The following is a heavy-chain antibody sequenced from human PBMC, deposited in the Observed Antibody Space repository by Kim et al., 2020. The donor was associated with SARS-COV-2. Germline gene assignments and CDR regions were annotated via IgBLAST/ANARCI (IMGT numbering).Heavy chain of an antibody. CDR2: IYYSGGT. Sequence: SETLSLTCTVSGGSISSSSYYWGWIRQPPGKGLEWIGSIYYSGGTYYNPSLKSRVTISVDTSKNQFSLKLSSVTAADTAVYYCARQINTMVRGLDYWGQGTLVTVSS. CDR3: ARQINTMVRGLDY. CDR1: GGSISSSSYY. V-gene: IGHV4-39*01. D-gene: IGHD3-10*01. J-gene: IGHJ4*02.